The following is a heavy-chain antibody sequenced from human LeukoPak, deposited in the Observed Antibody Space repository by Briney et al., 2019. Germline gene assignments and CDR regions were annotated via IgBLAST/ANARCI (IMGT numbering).Heavy chain of an antibody. J-gene: IGHJ4*02. CDR2: ISYDGSNK. V-gene: IGHV3-30-3*01. CDR3: ARGGSQSLGYCSTISCYNFADY. Sequence: GGSLRLSCAASGFTFSNYAMHWVRQAPGKGREGVAVISYDGSNKYYAGSVKGRFTISRDNSKNTLYLQMNSLRAQDTAVYYCARGGSQSLGYCSTISCYNFADYWGQGTLITVSS. CDR1: GFTFSNYA. D-gene: IGHD2-2*02.